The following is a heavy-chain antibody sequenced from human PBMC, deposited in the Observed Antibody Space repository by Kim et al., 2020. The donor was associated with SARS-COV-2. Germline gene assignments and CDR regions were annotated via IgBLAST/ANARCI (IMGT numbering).Heavy chain of an antibody. J-gene: IGHJ4*01. D-gene: IGHD3-16*01. V-gene: IGHV3-53*01. CDR1: GFTVSSNY. Sequence: GGSLRLSCAASGFTVSSNYMSWVRQAPGKGLEWVSGIYSCGSTYYEASAKGRFTISRDNYTNTLNFLMNTLRAEDTAVYYCARGWIYDVYKSQTRAFDY. CDR3: ARGWIYDVYKSQTRAFDY. CDR2: IYSCGST.